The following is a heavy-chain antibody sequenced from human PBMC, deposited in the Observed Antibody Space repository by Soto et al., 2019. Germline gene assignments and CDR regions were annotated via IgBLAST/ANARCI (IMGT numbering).Heavy chain of an antibody. J-gene: IGHJ4*02. Sequence: SETLSLTCTVSGGSISPYYWGWIRQSPGKGLEWIGSIYYSGSTYYNPSLKSRVTISVDTSKNQFSLKLSSVTAADTAVYYCASRYYDILAGYYTIDYWGQGTLVTVSS. CDR1: GGSISPYY. CDR2: IYYSGST. D-gene: IGHD3-9*01. CDR3: ASRYYDILAGYYTIDY. V-gene: IGHV4-39*01.